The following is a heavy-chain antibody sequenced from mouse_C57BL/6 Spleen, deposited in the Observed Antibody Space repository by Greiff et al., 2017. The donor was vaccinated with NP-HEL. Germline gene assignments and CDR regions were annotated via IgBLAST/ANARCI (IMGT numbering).Heavy chain of an antibody. CDR3: ARSNDGYGNY. D-gene: IGHD2-3*01. CDR2: INPNNGGT. V-gene: IGHV1-26*01. CDR1: GYTFTDYY. J-gene: IGHJ2*01. Sequence: EVQLQQSGPELVKPGASVKISCKASGYTFTDYYMNWVKQSHGKSLEWIGDINPNNGGTSYNQKFKGKATLTVDKSSSTAYMELRSLTSEDSAVYYRARSNDGYGNYWGQGTTLTVSS.